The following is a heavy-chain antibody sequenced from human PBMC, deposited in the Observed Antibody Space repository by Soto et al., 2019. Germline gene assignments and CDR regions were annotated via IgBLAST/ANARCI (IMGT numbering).Heavy chain of an antibody. CDR1: GYTFTGYY. J-gene: IGHJ4*02. D-gene: IGHD5-18*01. CDR2: INPNSGDT. V-gene: IGHV1-2*02. CDR3: ASDGYSYGYGYSDD. Sequence: ASVKVSCKASGYTFTGYYMHWVRQGPGQGLAGMGWINPNSGDTNYAKKFQGRVTMTRDTSISTAYMELSRLRSDDTAVYYCASDGYSYGYGYSDDGGQGTLLTDSS.